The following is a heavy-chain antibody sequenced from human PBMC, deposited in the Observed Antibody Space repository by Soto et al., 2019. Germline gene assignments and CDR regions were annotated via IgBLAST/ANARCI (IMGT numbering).Heavy chain of an antibody. CDR3: ARDPPPGSFVDYYDSSGYSPFN. V-gene: IGHV3-66*01. D-gene: IGHD3-22*01. CDR1: GFTVSSNY. Sequence: GGSLRLSCAASGFTVSSNYMSWVRQAPGKGLEWVSVIYSGGSTYYADSVKGRFTISRDNSKNTLYLQMNSLRAEDTAVYYCARDPPPGSFVDYYDSSGYSPFNWGQGTTVTGSS. CDR2: IYSGGST. J-gene: IGHJ6*02.